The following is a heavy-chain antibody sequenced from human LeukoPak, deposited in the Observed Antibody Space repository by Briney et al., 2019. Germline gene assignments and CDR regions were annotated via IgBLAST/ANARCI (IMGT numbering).Heavy chain of an antibody. V-gene: IGHV3-73*01. CDR3: SRHILLWFGEPTYDAFDI. D-gene: IGHD3-10*01. Sequence: GGSLRLSCAASGPTFSGSAMHWVRQASGKGLEWVGRIRSKANSYATAYAASVKGRFTISRDDSKNTAYLQMNSLKTEDTAVYYCSRHILLWFGEPTYDAFDIWGQGTMVTVSS. J-gene: IGHJ3*02. CDR1: GPTFSGSA. CDR2: IRSKANSYAT.